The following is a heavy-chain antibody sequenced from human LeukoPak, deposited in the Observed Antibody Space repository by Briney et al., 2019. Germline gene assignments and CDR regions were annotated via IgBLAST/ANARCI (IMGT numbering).Heavy chain of an antibody. CDR3: AKDGEYNWKKGAFDY. J-gene: IGHJ4*02. CDR2: INGDGSST. CDR1: GFTFSSDW. Sequence: GGSLRLSCAASGFTFSSDWMHWVRQSPGKGLVWVSRINGDGSSTSYADSVKGRFTISRDNSKNTLYLQMNSLRAEDTAAYYCAKDGEYNWKKGAFDYWGQGTLVTVSS. D-gene: IGHD1-1*01. V-gene: IGHV3-74*01.